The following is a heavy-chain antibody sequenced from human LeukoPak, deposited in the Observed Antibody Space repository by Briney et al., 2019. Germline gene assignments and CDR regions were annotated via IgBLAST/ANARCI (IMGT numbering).Heavy chain of an antibody. Sequence: SETLSLTCTVSGGSISSYYWSWIRQPPGKGLEWIGYIYYSGSTNYNPSLKSRVTISVDTSKNQFSLKLSSVTAADTAVYYCARGDCSSTSCYLEFDYWGQGTLVTVSS. CDR2: IYYSGST. CDR1: GGSISSYY. V-gene: IGHV4-59*01. D-gene: IGHD2-2*01. J-gene: IGHJ4*02. CDR3: ARGDCSSTSCYLEFDY.